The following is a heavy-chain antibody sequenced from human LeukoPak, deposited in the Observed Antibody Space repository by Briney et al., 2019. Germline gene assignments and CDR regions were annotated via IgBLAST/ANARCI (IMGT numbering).Heavy chain of an antibody. V-gene: IGHV3-23*01. Sequence: GGSLRLSCTASGFTFSSYAMTWVRQAPGKGLEWVSAISPSSNTRYYSDSVRGRFTVPRDNSENTVYLQMDRLRADDTAVYYCAKNLRTSVAAFEYWGQGTLVTVSS. J-gene: IGHJ4*02. CDR2: ISPSSNTR. D-gene: IGHD6-19*01. CDR3: AKNLRTSVAAFEY. CDR1: GFTFSSYA.